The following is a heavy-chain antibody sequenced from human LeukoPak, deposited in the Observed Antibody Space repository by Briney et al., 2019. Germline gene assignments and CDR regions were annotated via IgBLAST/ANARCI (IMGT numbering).Heavy chain of an antibody. CDR2: ISSSGSTI. D-gene: IGHD3-22*01. CDR1: GFTFSSYE. J-gene: IGHJ1*01. CDR3: ARGAHYYDSSGYFYFQR. Sequence: EGSLRLSCAASGFTFSSYEMNWVRQAPGKGLEWVSYISSSGSTIYYADSVKGRFTISRDNAKNSLYLQMNSLRAEDTAVYYCARGAHYYDSSGYFYFQRWGQGTLVTVSS. V-gene: IGHV3-48*03.